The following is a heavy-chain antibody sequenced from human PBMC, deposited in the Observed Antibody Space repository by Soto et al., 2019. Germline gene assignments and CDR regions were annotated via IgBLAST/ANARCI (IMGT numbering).Heavy chain of an antibody. J-gene: IGHJ6*03. CDR2: MNPNSGNT. CDR1: GYTFTSYD. V-gene: IGHV1-8*01. Sequence: ASVKVSCKASGYTFTSYDINWVRQATGQGLEWMGWMNPNSGNTGYAQKFQGRVTMTRNTSISTAYMELSSLRSEDTAVYYCARGGDYDYIRAWGGARYYYYYYMDVWGKGTTVTVSS. CDR3: ARGGDYDYIRAWGGARYYYYYYMDV. D-gene: IGHD3-16*01.